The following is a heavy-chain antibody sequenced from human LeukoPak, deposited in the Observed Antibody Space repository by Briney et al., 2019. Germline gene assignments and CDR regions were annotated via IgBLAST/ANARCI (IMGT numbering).Heavy chain of an antibody. D-gene: IGHD2-2*01. CDR3: ARADQGPLDY. CDR2: ISSSSDYI. Sequence: GGSLRLSCAASGFTFSSYSLNWVRQAPGKGLEWVSSISSSSDYIYYADSVKGRFTISRDNARNTVYLHMNSLRAEDTAVFYCARADQGPLDYWAREPWSPSPQ. CDR1: GFTFSSYS. V-gene: IGHV3-21*01. J-gene: IGHJ4*02.